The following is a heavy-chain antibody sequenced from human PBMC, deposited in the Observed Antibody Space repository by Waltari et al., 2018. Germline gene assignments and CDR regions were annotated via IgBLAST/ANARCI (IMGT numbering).Heavy chain of an antibody. CDR2: IWYDGSNK. J-gene: IGHJ3*02. V-gene: IGHV3-33*06. Sequence: QVQLVESGGGVVQPGRSLRLSCAASGFNFSSYGMHWVRQAPGKGLEWVAVIWYDGSNKYYADSVKGRFTISRDNSKNTLYLQMNSLRAEDTAVYYCAKDQSNSSGWYGGDAFDIWGQGTMVTVSS. D-gene: IGHD6-19*01. CDR3: AKDQSNSSGWYGGDAFDI. CDR1: GFNFSSYG.